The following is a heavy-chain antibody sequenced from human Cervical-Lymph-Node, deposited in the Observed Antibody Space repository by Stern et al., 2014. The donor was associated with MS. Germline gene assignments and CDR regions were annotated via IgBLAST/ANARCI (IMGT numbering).Heavy chain of an antibody. J-gene: IGHJ4*02. Sequence: VQLVQSGAEVKKPGSSVKVSCKASGDTFHNYIFSWVRQAPRQGLEWMGRVVPIDGVENYAQKFQDRVTISADKSTSTVYMELRSLRSEDTAIYYCAREDLADTAPSDFWGQGTLVTVSS. V-gene: IGHV1-69*04. CDR2: VVPIDGVE. CDR3: AREDLADTAPSDF. CDR1: GDTFHNYI. D-gene: IGHD5-18*01.